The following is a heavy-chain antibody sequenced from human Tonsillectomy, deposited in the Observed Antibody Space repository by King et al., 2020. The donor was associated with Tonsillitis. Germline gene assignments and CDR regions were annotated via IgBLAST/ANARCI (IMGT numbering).Heavy chain of an antibody. V-gene: IGHV3-33*01. Sequence: VQLVESGGGVVQPGRSLRLSCAASGFTFSNYGMHWVRQVPGKGLEWVAVIWYDGSKKYYADSVKGRFTISRDNSKNTLYLQMNSLRAEDTAVYYCARVGYCSSASCSYYYGMDVWGQGTTVTVSS. CDR2: IWYDGSKK. CDR3: ARVGYCSSASCSYYYGMDV. D-gene: IGHD2-2*01. CDR1: GFTFSNYG. J-gene: IGHJ6*02.